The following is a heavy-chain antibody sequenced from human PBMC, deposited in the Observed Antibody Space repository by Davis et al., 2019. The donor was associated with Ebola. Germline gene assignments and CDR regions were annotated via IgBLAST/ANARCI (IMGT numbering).Heavy chain of an antibody. V-gene: IGHV3-7*03. CDR2: IKQDGTEK. CDR1: GFTFSDYW. D-gene: IGHD5-18*01. CDR3: TGAPRGYSYGYGGDY. J-gene: IGHJ4*02. Sequence: GGSLRLSCAASGFTFSDYWMTWVRQAPGKGLEWVANIKQDGTEKYYVDSVKGRFTISRDDSKNTAYLQMNSLKTEDTAVYYCTGAPRGYSYGYGGDYWGQGTLVTVSS.